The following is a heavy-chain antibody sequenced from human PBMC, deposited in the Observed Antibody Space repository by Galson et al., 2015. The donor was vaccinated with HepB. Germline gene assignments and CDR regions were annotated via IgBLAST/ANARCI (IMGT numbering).Heavy chain of an antibody. J-gene: IGHJ4*02. V-gene: IGHV3-11*06. Sequence: SLRLSCAASGFTFSDYYMSWIRQAPGKGLEWVSYISSSSSYTNYADSVKGRFTISRDNAKNSLYLQMNSLRAEDTAVYYCARADYDGYYFDYWGQGTLVTVSS. CDR2: ISSSSSYT. CDR1: GFTFSDYY. D-gene: IGHD3-16*01. CDR3: ARADYDGYYFDY.